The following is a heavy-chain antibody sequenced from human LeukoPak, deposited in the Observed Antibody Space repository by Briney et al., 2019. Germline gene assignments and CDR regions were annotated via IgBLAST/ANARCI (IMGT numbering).Heavy chain of an antibody. J-gene: IGHJ6*04. CDR2: IDPSDSYT. V-gene: IGHV5-10-1*01. CDR1: GYSFTSYW. CDR3: ARHSDDSGSYYNANGMDV. D-gene: IGHD3-10*01. Sequence: GESQKISCKGSGYSFTSYWISWVRQMPGKGLEWMGRIDPSDSYTNYSPSFQGHVTISADKSISTAYLQWSSLKASDTAMYYCARHSDDSGSYYNANGMDVWGKGTTVTVSS.